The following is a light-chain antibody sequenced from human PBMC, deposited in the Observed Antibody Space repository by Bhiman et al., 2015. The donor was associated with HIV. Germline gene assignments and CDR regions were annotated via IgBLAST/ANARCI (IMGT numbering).Light chain of an antibody. CDR2: GNT. CDR1: SSNIEAGYD. J-gene: IGLJ1*01. Sequence: QSVLTQPPSVSGASGQRVTISCTGSSSNIEAGYDVHWYQQLTGKAPRLLIYGNTNRPSGVPDRFSGSKSGTSASLAITGLQAEDEADYFCQSYDNSLSALVFGTGTKVSVL. CDR3: QSYDNSLSALV. V-gene: IGLV1-40*01.